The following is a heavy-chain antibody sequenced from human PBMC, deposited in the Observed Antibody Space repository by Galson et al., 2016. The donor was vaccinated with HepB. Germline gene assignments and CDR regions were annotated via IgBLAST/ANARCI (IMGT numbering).Heavy chain of an antibody. CDR2: INSDGSST. CDR3: AKDGRIYCSSASCHDHFHY. D-gene: IGHD2-2*01. Sequence: SLRLSCAASGFTFRSYWVHWVRQAPGKGLVWVSRINSDGSSTTYADSVKGRFTISRDNSKKTLYLQMNSLRAEDTAVYYCAKDGRIYCSSASCHDHFHYWGQGTLVTVSS. V-gene: IGHV3-74*01. J-gene: IGHJ4*02. CDR1: GFTFRSYW.